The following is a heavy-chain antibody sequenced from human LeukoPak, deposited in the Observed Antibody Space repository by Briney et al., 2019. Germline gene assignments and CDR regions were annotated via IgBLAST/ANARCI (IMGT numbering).Heavy chain of an antibody. D-gene: IGHD6-6*01. CDR2: FDPEDGET. CDR3: ATADIFIAARQGSYYFDY. CDR1: GYTLTELS. Sequence: ASVKVSCKVSGYTLTELSMHWVRQAPGKGLEWMGGFDPEDGETIYAQKFQGRVTMTEGTSTDTAYMELSSLRSEDTAVYYCATADIFIAARQGSYYFDYWGQGTLVTVSS. V-gene: IGHV1-24*01. J-gene: IGHJ4*02.